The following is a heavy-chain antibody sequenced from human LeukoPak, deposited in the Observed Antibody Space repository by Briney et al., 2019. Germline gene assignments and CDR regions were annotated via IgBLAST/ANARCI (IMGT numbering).Heavy chain of an antibody. J-gene: IGHJ6*04. Sequence: PSETLSLTCTVSGGSISSGGSYWSWIRQHPGKGLGWIGYISYSGSTYYNPSRKSRVTISVDTSKNQFSLKLSSVTAADTAVYYCARVSCSSTSCKRYYYYGMDVWGKGTTVTVSS. V-gene: IGHV4-31*03. CDR2: ISYSGST. D-gene: IGHD2-2*01. CDR1: GGSISSGGSY. CDR3: ARVSCSSTSCKRYYYYGMDV.